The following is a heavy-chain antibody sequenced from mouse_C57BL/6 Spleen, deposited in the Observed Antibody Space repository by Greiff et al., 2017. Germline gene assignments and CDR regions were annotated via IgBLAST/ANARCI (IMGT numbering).Heavy chain of an antibody. CDR1: GYTFTDYE. J-gene: IGHJ1*03. CDR3: TRKLATVDWYFDV. CDR2: IDPETGGT. V-gene: IGHV1-15*01. D-gene: IGHD1-1*01. Sequence: VQLVESGAELVRPGASVTLSCKASGYTFTDYEMHWVKQTPVHGLEWIGAIDPETGGTAYNQKFKGKAILTADKSSSTAYMELRSLTSEDSAVYYCTRKLATVDWYFDVWGTGTTVTVSS.